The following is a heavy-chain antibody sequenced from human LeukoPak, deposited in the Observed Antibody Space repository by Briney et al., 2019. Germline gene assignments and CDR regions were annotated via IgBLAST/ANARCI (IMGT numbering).Heavy chain of an antibody. V-gene: IGHV3-21*01. Sequence: GGSLRLSCAASGFKFSSYSMNWVRQAPGKGLEWVSCITTSSGYIYYADSVKGRFTISRDNAKNSLYLQMNSLRAEDTAVYYCAELGITMIGGVWGKGTTVAISS. CDR2: ITTSSGYI. D-gene: IGHD3-10*02. CDR3: AELGITMIGGV. CDR1: GFKFSSYS. J-gene: IGHJ6*04.